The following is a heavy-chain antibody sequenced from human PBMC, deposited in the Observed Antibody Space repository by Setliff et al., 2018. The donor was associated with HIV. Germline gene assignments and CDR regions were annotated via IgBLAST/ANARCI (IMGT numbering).Heavy chain of an antibody. Sequence: ASVKVSCKGSGYNCTGYYMHWVRQAPGQALEWMGWINPNRGSTNYAQKFQGRVTMTRDTSISTAYMELSRLRSDDTAVYYCARAGQWPSVGVYWGQGTLVTVSS. CDR3: ARAGQWPSVGVY. V-gene: IGHV1-2*02. J-gene: IGHJ4*02. D-gene: IGHD6-19*01. CDR1: GYNCTGYY. CDR2: INPNRGST.